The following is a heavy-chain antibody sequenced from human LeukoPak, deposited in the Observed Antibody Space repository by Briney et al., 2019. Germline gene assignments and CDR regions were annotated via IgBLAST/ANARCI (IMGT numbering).Heavy chain of an antibody. J-gene: IGHJ3*02. CDR2: IYYSGST. V-gene: IGHV4-59*01. Sequence: SETLSLTCTVSGCSISRNYWSWIRQPPGKGLEWVGYIYYSGSTNYNLSLKSRVTISEDSAKNQFSLKLSSVTAADTAVYYCARSYSGYGSNAFDNWGQGTTVTVSS. CDR1: GCSISRNY. D-gene: IGHD5-12*01. CDR3: ARSYSGYGSNAFDN.